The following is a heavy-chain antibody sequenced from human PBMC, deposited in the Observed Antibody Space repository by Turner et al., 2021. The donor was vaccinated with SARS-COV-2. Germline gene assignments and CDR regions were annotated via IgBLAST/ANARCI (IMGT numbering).Heavy chain of an antibody. V-gene: IGHV1-2*02. J-gene: IGHJ4*02. CDR1: GYTFTGYY. CDR3: ARVPLYYYDSSGYFDY. D-gene: IGHD3-22*01. Sequence: QVQLVQSGAEGKKPGAAVKVSCKASGYTFTGYYMHWVRQAPGQGLEWMGWINPTSGGTNYAQRFQGRVTMTRDTSISTAYMELSRLRSDDTAVYYCARVPLYYYDSSGYFDYWGQGTLVTVSS. CDR2: INPTSGGT.